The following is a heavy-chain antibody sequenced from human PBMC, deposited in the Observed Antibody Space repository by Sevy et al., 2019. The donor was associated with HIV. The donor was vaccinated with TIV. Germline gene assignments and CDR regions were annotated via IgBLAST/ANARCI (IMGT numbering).Heavy chain of an antibody. CDR2: VSGETDTT. Sequence: GGSLRLSCVASGFAFRSYAMSWVRQAPGKGLEWISTVSGETDTTFYADSVKGRFTISRDTSKNTLYLQMNSLGADDTATYYCAKDSGMPIFRLIINNFDFWGRGTLVTVSS. D-gene: IGHD3-3*01. CDR3: AKDSGMPIFRLIINNFDF. J-gene: IGHJ4*02. V-gene: IGHV3-23*01. CDR1: GFAFRSYA.